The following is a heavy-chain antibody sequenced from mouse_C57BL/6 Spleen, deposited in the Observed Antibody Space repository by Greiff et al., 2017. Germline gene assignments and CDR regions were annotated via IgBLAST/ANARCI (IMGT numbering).Heavy chain of an antibody. Sequence: VNVVESGPGLVQPSQSLSITCTVSGFSLTSYGVHWVRQSPGKGLEWLGVIWRGGSTDYNAAFMSRLSITKDNSKSQVFFKMNSLQADDTAIYYCAISTQDYYAMDYWGQGTSVTVSS. J-gene: IGHJ4*01. CDR1: GFSLTSYG. CDR3: AISTQDYYAMDY. V-gene: IGHV2-5*01. CDR2: IWRGGST. D-gene: IGHD3-2*02.